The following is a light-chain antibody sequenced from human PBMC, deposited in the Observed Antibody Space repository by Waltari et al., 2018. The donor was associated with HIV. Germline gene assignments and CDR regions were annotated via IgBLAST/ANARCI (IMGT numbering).Light chain of an antibody. V-gene: IGKV1-5*03. J-gene: IGKJ2*01. Sequence: DIQVAQFPSTLSASVGDRVASTCRASQSISTWLAWYQQKPGKAPKVLIYKASTLEFGAPSSFSGSGSGTEFTLTISSLHPDDFATYYCQQYHSYPYTFGQGTHLEIK. CDR2: KAS. CDR1: QSISTW. CDR3: QQYHSYPYT.